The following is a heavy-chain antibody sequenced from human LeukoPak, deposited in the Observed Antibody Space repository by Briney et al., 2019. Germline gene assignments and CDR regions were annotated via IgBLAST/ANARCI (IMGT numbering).Heavy chain of an antibody. V-gene: IGHV1-18*01. CDR1: GYTFTIYG. J-gene: IGHJ4*02. CDR3: ARGGDYDILTGYYKPLDFDF. Sequence: ASVKVSCKASGYTFTIYGISWVRQAPGQGLEWMGWISAYNGNTNYAQKLQGRVTMTTDTSTSTAYMELRSLRCDDTAVYYCARGGDYDILTGYYKPLDFDFWGQGTLVTVSS. D-gene: IGHD3-9*01. CDR2: ISAYNGNT.